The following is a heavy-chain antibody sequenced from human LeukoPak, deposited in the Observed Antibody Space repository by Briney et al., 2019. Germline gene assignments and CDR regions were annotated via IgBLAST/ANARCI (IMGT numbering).Heavy chain of an antibody. CDR2: INHSGST. Sequence: SETLSLTCAVYGGSFSGYYWSWIRQPPGKGLEWIGEINHSGSTNYNPSLKSRVTISVDTSKNQFSLKLSSVTAADTAVYYCARGFGGPPPLYYYYYMDVWGKGTTVTVSS. CDR3: ARGFGGPPPLYYYYYMDV. V-gene: IGHV4-34*01. D-gene: IGHD3-10*01. CDR1: GGSFSGYY. J-gene: IGHJ6*03.